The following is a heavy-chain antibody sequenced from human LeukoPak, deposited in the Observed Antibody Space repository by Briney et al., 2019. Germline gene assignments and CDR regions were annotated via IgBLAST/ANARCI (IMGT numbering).Heavy chain of an antibody. Sequence: ASVKVSYKASGYTFTGYYMHWVRQAPGQGLEWMGWINPNSGGTNYAQKFQGRVTMTRDTSISTAYMELSRLRSDDTAVYYCARAHHRITMTVVVRRGPNWFDPWGQGTLVTVSS. V-gene: IGHV1-2*02. CDR3: ARAHHRITMTVVVRRGPNWFDP. CDR1: GYTFTGYY. CDR2: INPNSGGT. D-gene: IGHD3-22*01. J-gene: IGHJ5*02.